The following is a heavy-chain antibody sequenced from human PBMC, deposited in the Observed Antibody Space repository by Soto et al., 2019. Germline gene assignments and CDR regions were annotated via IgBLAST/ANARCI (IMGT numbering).Heavy chain of an antibody. V-gene: IGHV1-69*01. CDR2: VIPLFRTS. D-gene: IGHD2-21*01. Sequence: QVQLVQSGAEVKKPGSSVKVSCKTSGGTFSDFAFSWVRQAPGQGLEWMGGVIPLFRTSHYAQKFRGRVTITADASTSTVHMELTSLTSDDTSVFYCAADGDRKLFYFDYWGQGTLVTVSP. J-gene: IGHJ4*02. CDR1: GGTFSDFA. CDR3: AADGDRKLFYFDY.